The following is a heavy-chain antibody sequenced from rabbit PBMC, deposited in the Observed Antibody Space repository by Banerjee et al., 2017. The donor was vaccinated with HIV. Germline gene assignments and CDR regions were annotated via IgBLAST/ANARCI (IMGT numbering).Heavy chain of an antibody. CDR3: ARDLAGVIGWNFSL. D-gene: IGHD4-1*01. V-gene: IGHV1S45*01. Sequence: QEQLKESGGGLVTPAGTLTLTCTASGSDISSYAISWVRQAPGKGLEWIACINTSSGNTVYASWAKGRFTISKTSSTTVTLQMTSLTAADTATYFCARDLAGVIGWNFSLWGQGTLVTVS. J-gene: IGHJ4*01. CDR2: INTSSGNT. CDR1: GSDISSYA.